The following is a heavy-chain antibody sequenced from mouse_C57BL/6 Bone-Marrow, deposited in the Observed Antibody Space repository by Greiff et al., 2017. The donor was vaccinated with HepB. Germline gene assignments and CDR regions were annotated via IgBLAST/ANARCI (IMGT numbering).Heavy chain of an antibody. CDR1: GFTFSSYA. J-gene: IGHJ4*01. D-gene: IGHD1-1*01. CDR3: TREDYYGSSYDYYAMDY. V-gene: IGHV5-9-1*02. Sequence: EVKLMESGEGLVKPGGSLKLSCAASGFTFSSYAMSWVRQTPEKRLEWVAYISSGGDYIYYADTVKGRFTISRDNARNTLYLQMSSLKSEDTAMYYCTREDYYGSSYDYYAMDYWGQGTSVTVSS. CDR2: ISSGGDYI.